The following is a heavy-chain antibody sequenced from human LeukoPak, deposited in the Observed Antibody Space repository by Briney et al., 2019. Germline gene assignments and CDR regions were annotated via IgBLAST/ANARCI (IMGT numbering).Heavy chain of an antibody. CDR2: INHSGST. CDR1: GGSFSGYY. Sequence: PSEPLSLTCAVYGGSFSGYYWSWIRQPPGKGLQWIGEINHSGSTNYNPSLKSRVTISVDPSKNQFSLKLSSVTAGHTAVYYCARGAGHYYDSSGYYNGTSNWFDPWGQGTLVTVSS. V-gene: IGHV4-34*01. J-gene: IGHJ5*02. CDR3: ARGAGHYYDSSGYYNGTSNWFDP. D-gene: IGHD3-22*01.